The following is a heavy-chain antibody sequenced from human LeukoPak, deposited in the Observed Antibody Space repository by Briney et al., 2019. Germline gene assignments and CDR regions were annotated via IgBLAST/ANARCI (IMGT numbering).Heavy chain of an antibody. CDR2: IYYSGST. Sequence: SETLSLTCTVSGGSISSYYWSWIRQPPGKGLEWIGYIYYSGSTNYNPSLKSRVTISVDTSKNQFSLKLSSVTAADTAVYYCASLGYSIKPDYMDVWGKGTTVTVSS. J-gene: IGHJ6*03. D-gene: IGHD6-13*01. CDR1: GGSISSYY. CDR3: ASLGYSIKPDYMDV. V-gene: IGHV4-59*01.